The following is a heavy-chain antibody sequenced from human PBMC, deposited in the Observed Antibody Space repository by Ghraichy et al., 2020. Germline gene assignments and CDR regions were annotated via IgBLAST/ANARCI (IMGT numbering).Heavy chain of an antibody. CDR2: IYYSGST. V-gene: IGHV4-59*01. CDR1: GGSISSYY. CDR3: ARDLYYFDY. Sequence: SETLSLTCTVSGGSISSYYWSWIRQPPGKGLEWIGYIYYSGSTNYNPSLKSRVTISVDTSKNQFSLKLSSVTAADTAVYYCARDLYYFDYWGQGTLVTVSS. J-gene: IGHJ4*02.